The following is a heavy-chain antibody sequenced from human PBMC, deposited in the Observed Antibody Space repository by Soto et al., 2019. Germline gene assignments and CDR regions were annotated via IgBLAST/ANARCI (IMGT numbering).Heavy chain of an antibody. CDR2: ISSGGEYI. D-gene: IGHD6-13*01. V-gene: IGHV3-21*01. CDR1: GFISSNYV. CDR3: ATDGAAGSVMEV. J-gene: IGHJ6*02. Sequence: EMQLVESGGGLVKPGGTISFSGAAPGFISSNYVLNWVRQPPGKGLEWVASISSGGEYIYYADSLRGRLTISRDNARNTLSLQLNILRAEDTAVYYCATDGAAGSVMEVWGQGTTVTVSS.